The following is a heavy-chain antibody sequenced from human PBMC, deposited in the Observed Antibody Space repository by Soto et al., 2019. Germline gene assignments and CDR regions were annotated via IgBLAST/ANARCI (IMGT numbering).Heavy chain of an antibody. CDR1: GFTFRNHA. V-gene: IGHV3-23*01. D-gene: IGHD3-10*01. CDR2: ASGSGGRA. Sequence: EVQLLESGGGLVQPGGSLRLACAASGFTFRNHAMSWVRQAPGKGLEWVSSASGSGGRAHYADSVKGRFTISRDNSKNTLYLQMNSLRVEDTAVYHCAKDLWRYGHNEGWFDPWGQGTLVTVSS. CDR3: AKDLWRYGHNEGWFDP. J-gene: IGHJ5*01.